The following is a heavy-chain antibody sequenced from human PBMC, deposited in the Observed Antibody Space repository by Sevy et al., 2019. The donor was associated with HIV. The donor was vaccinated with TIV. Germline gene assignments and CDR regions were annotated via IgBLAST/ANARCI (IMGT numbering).Heavy chain of an antibody. CDR1: GGSISSSSYY. CDR2: ISYSGST. V-gene: IGHV4-39*01. CDR3: ARLRVPAAIEYYFVY. J-gene: IGHJ4*02. D-gene: IGHD2-2*02. Sequence: SETLSLTCTVSGGSISSSSYYWGWIRQPPGKGLEWIGSISYSGSTYYNPSLKSRVTISVDTSKNQFSLKLSSVTAADTAVYYCARLRVPAAIEYYFVYWGQGTLVTVSS.